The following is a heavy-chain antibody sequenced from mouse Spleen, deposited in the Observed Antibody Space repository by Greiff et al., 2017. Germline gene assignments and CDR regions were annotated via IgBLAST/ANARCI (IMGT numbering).Heavy chain of an antibody. V-gene: IGHV1-69*01. Sequence: VQLQQPGAELVMPGASVKMSCKASGYTFTDYWMHWVKQRPGQGLEWIGAIDTSDSYTSYNQKFKGKATLTVDESSSTAYMQLSSLTSEDSAVYYCARLTGYFDYWGQGTTLTVSS. CDR3: ARLTGYFDY. D-gene: IGHD4-1*01. CDR2: IDTSDSYT. J-gene: IGHJ2*01. CDR1: GYTFTDYW.